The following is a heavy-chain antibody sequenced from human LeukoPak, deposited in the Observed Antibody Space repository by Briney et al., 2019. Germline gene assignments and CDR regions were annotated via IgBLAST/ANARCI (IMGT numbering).Heavy chain of an antibody. D-gene: IGHD2-21*02. CDR3: ARARRGIVVVTAIPYYYMDV. J-gene: IGHJ6*03. CDR1: GGSFSGYY. Sequence: PSETLTLTCAVYGGSFSGYYWSWIRQPAGKGLEWIGEINHSGSTNYNPSLKSRVTISVDTSKNQFSLKLSSVTAADTAVYYCARARRGIVVVTAIPYYYMDVWGKGTTVTVSS. CDR2: INHSGST. V-gene: IGHV4-34*01.